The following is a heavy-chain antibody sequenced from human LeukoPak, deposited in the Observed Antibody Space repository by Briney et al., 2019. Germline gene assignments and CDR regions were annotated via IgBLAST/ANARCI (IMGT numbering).Heavy chain of an antibody. V-gene: IGHV3-53*01. CDR1: GFTVSSNY. Sequence: GGSLRLSCAASGFTVSSNYMSWVRQAPGKGLEWVSVIYSGGSTYYADSVKGRFTISRDNSKNTLYLQMNSLRAEDTAVYYCARFFGCSSTSCYPGYFDYWGQGTLVTVSS. D-gene: IGHD2-2*01. CDR2: IYSGGST. J-gene: IGHJ4*02. CDR3: ARFFGCSSTSCYPGYFDY.